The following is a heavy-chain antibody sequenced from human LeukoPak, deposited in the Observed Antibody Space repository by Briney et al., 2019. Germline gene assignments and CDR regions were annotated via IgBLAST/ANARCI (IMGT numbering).Heavy chain of an antibody. V-gene: IGHV4-34*01. CDR2: INHSGST. J-gene: IGHJ6*03. D-gene: IGHD6-13*01. CDR3: ARGRPAAGIYYYYYMDV. CDR1: GGSFSGYY. Sequence: SETLSLTCAVYGGSFSGYYWSWIRQPPGKGLEWIGEINHSGSTNYNPSLKSRVTISVDTSKNQFSLKLSSVTAADTAVYYCARGRPAAGIYYYYYMDVWGKGTTVTVS.